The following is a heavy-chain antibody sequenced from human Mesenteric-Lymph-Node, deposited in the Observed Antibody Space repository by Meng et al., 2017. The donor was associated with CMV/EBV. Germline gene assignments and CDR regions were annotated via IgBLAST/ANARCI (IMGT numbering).Heavy chain of an antibody. CDR2: IYYSGST. Sequence: SETLSLTCTVSGGSISSSGYYWGWIRQSPGKGLEWIATIYYSGSTYYNPSLKSRVTISVDTSKNQFSLKLSSVTAADTAVYYCARSGFWSGYCNYWGQGTLVTVSS. CDR1: GGSISSSGYY. V-gene: IGHV4-39*01. CDR3: ARSGFWSGYCNY. J-gene: IGHJ4*02. D-gene: IGHD3-3*01.